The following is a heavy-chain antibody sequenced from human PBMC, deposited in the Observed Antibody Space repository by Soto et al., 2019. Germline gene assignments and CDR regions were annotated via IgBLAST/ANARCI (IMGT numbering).Heavy chain of an antibody. V-gene: IGHV1-69*06. CDR3: ARGSGADAFDI. Sequence: SVKVSCKVSGGTFNIRWVRQAPGQGLEWMGGIIPVIDTANYARKFQGRVVISADRATNIVYMEMMSLTLEDTAVYYCARGSGADAFDIWGQGTMVTVSS. D-gene: IGHD7-27*01. CDR2: IIPVIDTA. J-gene: IGHJ3*02. CDR1: GGTFN.